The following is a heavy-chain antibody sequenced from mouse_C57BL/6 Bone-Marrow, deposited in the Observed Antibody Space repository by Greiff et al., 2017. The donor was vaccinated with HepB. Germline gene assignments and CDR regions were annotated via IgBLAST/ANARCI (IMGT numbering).Heavy chain of an antibody. V-gene: IGHV14-1*01. J-gene: IGHJ3*01. D-gene: IGHD1-1*01. CDR2: IDPEDGDT. Sequence: EVKLVESGAELVRPGASVKLSCTASGFNIKDYYMHWVKQRPEQGLEWIGRIDPEDGDTEYAPKFQGKATMTADTSSNTAYLQLSSLTSEDTAVYYCTKDYGSRGGWFAYWGQGTLVTVSA. CDR3: TKDYGSRGGWFAY. CDR1: GFNIKDYY.